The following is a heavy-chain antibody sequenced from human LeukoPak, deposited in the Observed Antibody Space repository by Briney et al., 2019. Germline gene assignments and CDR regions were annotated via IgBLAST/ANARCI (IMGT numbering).Heavy chain of an antibody. CDR2: INPGGGVT. J-gene: IGHJ6*03. Sequence: GASVKVSSKASGYSFTGYYIHWVRQAPGQGLEWMGWINPGGGVTKSAQRFQGRVTMTTDKSINTVYMELNRLTSDDTAVYFCARGPNHYYYMDVWGKGTTVTVSS. CDR1: GYSFTGYY. D-gene: IGHD2-8*01. V-gene: IGHV1-2*02. CDR3: ARGPNHYYYMDV.